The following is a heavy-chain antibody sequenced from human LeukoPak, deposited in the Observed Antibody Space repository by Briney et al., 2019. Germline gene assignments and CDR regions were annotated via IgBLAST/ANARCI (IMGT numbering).Heavy chain of an antibody. CDR1: GYTLTGYY. V-gene: IGHV1-2*02. CDR2: INPNSGGT. CDR3: ARDLTYYYDSSGYYLYY. J-gene: IGHJ4*02. D-gene: IGHD3-22*01. Sequence: ASVKVSCKASGYTLTGYYMHWVRQAPGQGLEWMGWINPNSGGTNYAQKFQGRVTMTRDTSISTAYMELSRLRSDDTAVYYYARDLTYYYDSSGYYLYYWGQGTLVTVSS.